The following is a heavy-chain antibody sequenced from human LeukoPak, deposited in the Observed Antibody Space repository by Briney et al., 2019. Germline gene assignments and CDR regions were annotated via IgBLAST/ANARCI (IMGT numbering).Heavy chain of an antibody. V-gene: IGHV4-34*01. D-gene: IGHD2-21*02. Sequence: SETLTLTCAVYGGSFSVYYWSWIRQPPGKGLEWIGEINHSGNTNYNPSLKCRVTISVDTSKNQFSLKLSSVTAADTAVYYCARGGFYCGGDCYVDYWGQGTLVTVSS. CDR3: ARGGFYCGGDCYVDY. CDR1: GGSFSVYY. J-gene: IGHJ4*02. CDR2: INHSGNT.